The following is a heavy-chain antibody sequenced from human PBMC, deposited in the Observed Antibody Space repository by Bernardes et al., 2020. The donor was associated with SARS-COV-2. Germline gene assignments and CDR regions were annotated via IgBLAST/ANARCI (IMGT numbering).Heavy chain of an antibody. J-gene: IGHJ4*02. CDR3: ARHPRMATRRPRRNQVYYFDY. CDR1: AGSISSSFYY. D-gene: IGHD1-1*01. Sequence: SETLSLTCIVSAGSISSSFYYWGWIRQSPGKGLEWIGSMYYSGSTYYNPSLKSRVTISLDTSENQFSLRLTSVTAADAAVYYCARHPRMATRRPRRNQVYYFDYWGQGIPVTVSS. V-gene: IGHV4-39*01. CDR2: MYYSGST.